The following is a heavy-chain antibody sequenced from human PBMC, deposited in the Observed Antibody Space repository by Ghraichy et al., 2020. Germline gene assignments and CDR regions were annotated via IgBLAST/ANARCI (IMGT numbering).Heavy chain of an antibody. CDR3: ARRTGDVDY. CDR2: INHSGST. J-gene: IGHJ4*02. CDR1: GGSFSGYY. Sequence: SQTLSLTCAVYGGSFSGYYWSWIRQPPGKGLEWIGEINHSGSTNYNPSLKSRVTISVDTSKNQFSLKLSSVTAADTAVYYCARRTGDVDYWGQGTLVTVSS. V-gene: IGHV4-34*01. D-gene: IGHD7-27*01.